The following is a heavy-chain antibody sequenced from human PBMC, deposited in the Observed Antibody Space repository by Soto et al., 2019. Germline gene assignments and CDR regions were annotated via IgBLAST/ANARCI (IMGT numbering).Heavy chain of an antibody. CDR2: IYHTGNA. Sequence: PSETLSLTCSVSGDSSSNSRFYWAWFRQPPGEGLEWIGSIYHTGNAYYNPSLKSRVTISVDTSKNQFSLKLTSVTAADAALYYCARDFFDSSDYTTHWFDPWGQGTLVT. CDR3: ARDFFDSSDYTTHWFDP. D-gene: IGHD3-22*01. V-gene: IGHV4-39*01. CDR1: GDSSSNSRFY. J-gene: IGHJ5*02.